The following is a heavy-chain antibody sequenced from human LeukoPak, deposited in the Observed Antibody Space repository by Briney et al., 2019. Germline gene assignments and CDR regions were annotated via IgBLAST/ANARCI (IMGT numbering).Heavy chain of an antibody. CDR3: ARGEYYFDY. Sequence: GGSLRLSCAASGFTFNNYQMNWVRQAPGKGLECISYISSSGRTIYYADSLKGRFTVSRDNAKNSLYLRMNNLRAEDTAVYYCARGEYYFDYWGQGALVTVSS. CDR2: ISSSGRTI. CDR1: GFTFNNYQ. J-gene: IGHJ4*02. V-gene: IGHV3-48*03.